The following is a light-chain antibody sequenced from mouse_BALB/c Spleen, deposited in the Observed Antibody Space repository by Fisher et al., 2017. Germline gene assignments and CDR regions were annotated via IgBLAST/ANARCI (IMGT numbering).Light chain of an antibody. CDR3: QQRSSYLT. Sequence: IVLTQTPAIMSASPGEKVTISCSASSSVSYMYWYQQKPGSSPKPWIYRTSNLASGVPARFSGSGSGTSYSLTISRMEAEDAATYYCQQRSSYLTFGAGTKLELK. J-gene: IGKJ5*01. V-gene: IGKV4-61*01. CDR2: RTS. CDR1: SSVSY.